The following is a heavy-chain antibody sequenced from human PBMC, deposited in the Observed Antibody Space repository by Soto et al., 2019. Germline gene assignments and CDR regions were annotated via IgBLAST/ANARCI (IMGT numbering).Heavy chain of an antibody. CDR2: IIPMYGPA. Sequence: QVPLVQSGAEVKKPGSSVTVSCKASGGTFSSYAIHWVRQAPGQGLEWMGGIIPMYGPAKYAQRFQGRVTITADESTPTVYMELTSVTSQDTAVYYCARVTTMVRGVIDNWFDPWGHGTLVTVSS. J-gene: IGHJ5*02. V-gene: IGHV1-69*01. CDR3: ARVTTMVRGVIDNWFDP. CDR1: GGTFSSYA. D-gene: IGHD3-10*01.